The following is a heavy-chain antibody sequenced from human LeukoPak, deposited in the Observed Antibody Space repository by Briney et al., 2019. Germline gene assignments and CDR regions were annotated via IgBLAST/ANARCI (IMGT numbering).Heavy chain of an antibody. D-gene: IGHD3-10*01. V-gene: IGHV4-38-2*01. J-gene: IGHJ4*02. CDR3: ARLRYYYGSGEFEY. Sequence: SETLSLTCAISGYSISSSYYWGWIRQPPGKGLEWIGSIYYSGSTYYNPSLKSRVTISVDTSKNQFSLKLSSVTAADTAVYYCARLRYYYGSGEFEYWGQGTLVTVSS. CDR1: GYSISSSYY. CDR2: IYYSGST.